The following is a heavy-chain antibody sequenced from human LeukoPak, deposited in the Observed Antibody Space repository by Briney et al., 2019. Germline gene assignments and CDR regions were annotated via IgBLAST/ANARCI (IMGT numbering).Heavy chain of an antibody. CDR3: AGPYYYGSGSYPTPNYGMDV. CDR1: GFTVSSNY. J-gene: IGHJ6*02. CDR2: IYSGGST. Sequence: PGGSLRLSCAASGFTVSSNYMSWVRQAPGKGLEWVSVIYSGGSTYYADSVKGRFTISRHNSKNTLYLQMNSRRAEDTAVYYCAGPYYYGSGSYPTPNYGMDVWGQGTTVTVSS. V-gene: IGHV3-53*04. D-gene: IGHD3-10*01.